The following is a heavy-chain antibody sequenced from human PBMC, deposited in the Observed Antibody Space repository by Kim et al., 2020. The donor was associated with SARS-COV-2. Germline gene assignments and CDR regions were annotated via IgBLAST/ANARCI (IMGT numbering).Heavy chain of an antibody. CDR3: ARAGYDILTGYYGHLNWFDP. D-gene: IGHD3-9*01. Sequence: SETLSLTCTVSGGSISSGSYYWSWIRQPAGKGLEWIGRIYTSGSTNYNPSLKSRDTISVDTSKNQFSLKLSSVTAADTAVYYCARAGYDILTGYYGHLNWFDPWGQGTLVTVSS. CDR1: GGSISSGSYY. J-gene: IGHJ5*02. V-gene: IGHV4-61*02. CDR2: IYTSGST.